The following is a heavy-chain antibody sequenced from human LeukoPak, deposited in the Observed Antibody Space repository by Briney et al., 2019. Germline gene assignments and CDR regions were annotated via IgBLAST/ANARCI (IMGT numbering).Heavy chain of an antibody. CDR3: ARDMWSYYDPKGWFDP. CDR2: IYTSGST. J-gene: IGHJ5*02. CDR1: GGSISSYY. V-gene: IGHV4-4*07. D-gene: IGHD3-22*01. Sequence: SETLSLTCTVSGGSISSYYWSWIRQPAGKGLEWIGRIYTSGSTNYNPSLKSRVTMSVDTSKNQFSLKLSSVTAADTAVYYCARDMWSYYDPKGWFDPWGQGTLVTVSS.